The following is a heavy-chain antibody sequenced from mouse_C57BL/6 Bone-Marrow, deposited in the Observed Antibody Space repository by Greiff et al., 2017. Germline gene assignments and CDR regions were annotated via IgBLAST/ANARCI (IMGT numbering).Heavy chain of an antibody. Sequence: QVQLKQSGAELVKPGASVKISCKASGYAFSSYWMNWVKQRPGKGLEWIGQIYPGDGDTNYNGKFKGKATLTADKSSSTAYMQLSSLTSEDSAVYFWAAITTVVEGGYFDVWGTGTTVTVSS. D-gene: IGHD1-1*01. V-gene: IGHV1-80*01. CDR1: GYAFSSYW. J-gene: IGHJ1*03. CDR2: IYPGDGDT. CDR3: AAITTVVEGGYFDV.